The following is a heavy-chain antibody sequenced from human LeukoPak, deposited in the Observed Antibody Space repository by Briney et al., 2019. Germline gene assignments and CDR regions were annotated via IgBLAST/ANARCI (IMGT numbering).Heavy chain of an antibody. D-gene: IGHD2-2*01. CDR1: GGSFSGYY. Sequence: SETLSLTCAVYGGSFSGYYWSWIRQPPGKGLEWIGEINHSGSTNYNPSLKSRVTISVDTSKNQFSLKLSSVTAADTAVYYCASLGYCSSTSCYALDYWGQGTLVTVSS. V-gene: IGHV4-34*01. CDR2: INHSGST. J-gene: IGHJ4*02. CDR3: ASLGYCSSTSCYALDY.